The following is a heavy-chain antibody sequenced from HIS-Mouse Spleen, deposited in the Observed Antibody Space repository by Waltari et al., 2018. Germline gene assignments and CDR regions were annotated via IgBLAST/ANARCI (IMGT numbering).Heavy chain of an antibody. CDR2: ISYDGSNK. CDR1: GFTFSSYG. Sequence: QVQLVESGGGVVQPGRSLRLSCAASGFTFSSYGVPGVRQAPGKGLEWVAVISYDGSNKYYADSVKGRFTISRDNSKNTLYLQMNSLRAEDTAVYYCAKDKHHAFDYWGQGTLVTVSS. J-gene: IGHJ4*02. V-gene: IGHV3-30*18. CDR3: AKDKHHAFDY.